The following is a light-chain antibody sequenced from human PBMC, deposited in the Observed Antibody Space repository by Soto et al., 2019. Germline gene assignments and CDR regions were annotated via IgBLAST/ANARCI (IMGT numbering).Light chain of an antibody. CDR1: QSISSW. Sequence: DIQMTQSPSTLSASVGDRVTITFRASQSISSWLAWYQQKPGKAPKLLIYKASNLEGGVPSRFSGSGSGTEFTLTISSLQSDDFATYYCQQYDSYPVTLGGGTKVDIK. J-gene: IGKJ4*01. CDR2: KAS. V-gene: IGKV1-5*03. CDR3: QQYDSYPVT.